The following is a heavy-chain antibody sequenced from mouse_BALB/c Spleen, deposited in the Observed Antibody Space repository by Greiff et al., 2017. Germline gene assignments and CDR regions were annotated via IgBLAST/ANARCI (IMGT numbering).Heavy chain of an antibody. CDR3: ARGAVVATDFDV. Sequence: VQLKESGPELVKPGASVKMSCKASGYTFTSYVMHWVKQKPGQGLEWIGYINPYNDGTKYNEKFKGKATLTSDKSSSTAYMELSSLTSEDSAVYYCARGAVVATDFDVWGAGTTVTVSS. CDR1: GYTFTSYV. D-gene: IGHD1-1*01. J-gene: IGHJ1*01. CDR2: INPYNDGT. V-gene: IGHV1-14*01.